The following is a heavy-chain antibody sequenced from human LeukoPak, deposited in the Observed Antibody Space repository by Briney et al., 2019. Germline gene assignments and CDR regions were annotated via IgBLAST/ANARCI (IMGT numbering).Heavy chain of an antibody. Sequence: GESLKISCKGSGYSFTSKWIGWVRQMPGKGLEWMGIIYPGDSDTRYSPSFQGQVTMSADKSINTAYLQWSSLKASDTAMYYCARRQGCSSTSCPPDSWGQGTLVTVSS. V-gene: IGHV5-51*01. J-gene: IGHJ4*02. CDR3: ARRQGCSSTSCPPDS. D-gene: IGHD2-2*01. CDR2: IYPGDSDT. CDR1: GYSFTSKW.